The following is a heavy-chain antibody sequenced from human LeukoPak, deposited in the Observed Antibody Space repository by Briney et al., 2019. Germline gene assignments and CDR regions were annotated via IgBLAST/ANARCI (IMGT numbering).Heavy chain of an antibody. V-gene: IGHV4-31*03. Sequence: PSQTLSLTCTVSGGSISSGGYYWSWIRQHPGKGLEWIGYIYYSGSTYYNPSLKSRVTISVDTSKNQFSLKLSSVTAADTAVYYCAREGGPYCSGGSCHKEYFQHWGQGTLVTVSS. D-gene: IGHD2-15*01. CDR3: AREGGPYCSGGSCHKEYFQH. CDR2: IYYSGST. CDR1: GGSISSGGYY. J-gene: IGHJ1*01.